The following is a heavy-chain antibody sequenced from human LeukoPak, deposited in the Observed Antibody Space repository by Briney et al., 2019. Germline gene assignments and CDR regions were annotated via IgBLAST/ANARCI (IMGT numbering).Heavy chain of an antibody. CDR1: GFTFSRYW. V-gene: IGHV3-7*01. J-gene: IGHJ4*02. CDR3: ARAGDGTAARDY. CDR2: INEDGSEE. D-gene: IGHD2-15*01. Sequence: TGGSLRLSCAPSGFTFSRYWMSWVRQAPGKGLEWVANINEDGSEEYYVDSVRGRFTIARDNAKNSLYLQMNSLRAGDTAVYYCARAGDGTAARDYWGQGTLVTVSS.